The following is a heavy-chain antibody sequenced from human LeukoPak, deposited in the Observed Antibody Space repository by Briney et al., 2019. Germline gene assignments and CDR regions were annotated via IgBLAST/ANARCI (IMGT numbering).Heavy chain of an antibody. J-gene: IGHJ4*02. D-gene: IGHD6-13*01. CDR2: INHSGST. Sequence: SETLSLTCTVSGYSISSGYYWSWIRQPPGKGLEWIGEINHSGSTNYNPSLKSRVTISVDTSKNQFSLKLSSVTAADTAVYYCARGLARRSSWYSDYWGQGTLVTVSS. CDR1: GYSISSGYY. V-gene: IGHV4-38-2*02. CDR3: ARGLARRSSWYSDY.